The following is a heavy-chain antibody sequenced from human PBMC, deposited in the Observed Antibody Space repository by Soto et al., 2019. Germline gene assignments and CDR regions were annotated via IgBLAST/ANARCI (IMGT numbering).Heavy chain of an antibody. CDR2: ISSSSSFI. V-gene: IGHV3-21*01. CDR1: GFTFSTYN. Sequence: GESLRLSCAASGFTFSTYNMNWVRQAPGKGLEWVSSISSSSSFIYYADSVKGRFTISRDNAKNSLYLQINSLRAEDTAVYYCARAYGGSYNADYWGQGTLVTVSS. CDR3: ARAYGGSYNADY. D-gene: IGHD1-26*01. J-gene: IGHJ4*02.